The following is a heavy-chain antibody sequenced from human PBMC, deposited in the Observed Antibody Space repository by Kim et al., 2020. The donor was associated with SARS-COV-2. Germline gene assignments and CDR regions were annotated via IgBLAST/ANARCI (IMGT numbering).Heavy chain of an antibody. CDR3: ARVNSGSYYVYFQH. J-gene: IGHJ1*01. Sequence: GGSLRLSCAASGFTFSSYAMHWVRQAPGKGLEWVAVISYDGSNKYYADSVKGRFTISRDNSKNTLYLQMNSLRAEDTAVYYCARVNSGSYYVYFQHWGQGTLVTVSS. CDR2: ISYDGSNK. CDR1: GFTFSSYA. D-gene: IGHD1-26*01. V-gene: IGHV3-30-3*01.